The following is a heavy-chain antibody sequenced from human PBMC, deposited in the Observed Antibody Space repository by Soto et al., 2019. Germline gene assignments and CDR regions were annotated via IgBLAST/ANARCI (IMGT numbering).Heavy chain of an antibody. CDR2: IIPIFGTA. D-gene: IGHD5-12*01. CDR1: GGTFSSYA. V-gene: IGHV1-69*12. CDR3: ARDRPRGYSGYDQGWFDP. Sequence: QVQLVQSGAEVKKPGSSVKVSCKASGGTFSSYAISWVRQAPGQGLEWMGGIIPIFGTANYAQKFQGRVTITADEATSTAYRELSSLRSEDTAVYYCARDRPRGYSGYDQGWFDPWGQGTLVTVSS. J-gene: IGHJ5*02.